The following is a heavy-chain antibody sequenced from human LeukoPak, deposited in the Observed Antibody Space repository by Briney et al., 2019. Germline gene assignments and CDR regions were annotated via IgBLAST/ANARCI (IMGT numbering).Heavy chain of an antibody. J-gene: IGHJ5*02. CDR2: ISAYNGNT. V-gene: IGHV1-18*01. CDR1: GYTFTSYG. CDR3: ARGTHCSSTSCYGWFNP. D-gene: IGHD2-2*01. Sequence: ASVKVSCKASGYTFTSYGISWVRQAPGQGLEWMGWISAYNGNTNYAQKLQGRVTMTTDTPTSTAYMELRSLRSDDTAVYYCARGTHCSSTSCYGWFNPWGQGTLVTVSS.